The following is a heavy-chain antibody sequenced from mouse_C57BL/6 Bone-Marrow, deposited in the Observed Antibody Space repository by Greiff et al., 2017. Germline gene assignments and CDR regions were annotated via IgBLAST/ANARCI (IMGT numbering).Heavy chain of an antibody. Sequence: EVQLVESGPVLVKPGASVTMSCKASGYTFTDYYMNWVKQSPGKSLEWIVVINPYNGGTSYNQKVKGKATLTVDKSSSTAYMELNSLTSEDSAVCDCARGNFYAMDYWGQGTSVTVSS. V-gene: IGHV1-19*01. J-gene: IGHJ4*01. CDR1: GYTFTDYY. D-gene: IGHD2-1*01. CDR2: INPYNGGT. CDR3: ARGNFYAMDY.